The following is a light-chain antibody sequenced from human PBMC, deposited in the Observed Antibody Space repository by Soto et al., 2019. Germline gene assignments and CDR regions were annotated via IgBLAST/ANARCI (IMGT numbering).Light chain of an antibody. CDR1: QSVSSY. V-gene: IGKV3-11*01. Sequence: EIVLTQSPATLSLSPGERATLSCRASQSVSSYLAWYQQKPGQAPRLLIYDASNRATGIPARFSGSGSGTDFTLTISSLVPADFAVDYCQQRSNWPPRYTFGQGTKLEIK. J-gene: IGKJ2*01. CDR2: DAS. CDR3: QQRSNWPPRYT.